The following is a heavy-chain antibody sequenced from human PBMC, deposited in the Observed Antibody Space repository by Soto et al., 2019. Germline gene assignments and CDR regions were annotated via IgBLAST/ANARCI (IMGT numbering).Heavy chain of an antibody. V-gene: IGHV3-9*01. J-gene: IGHJ6*03. CDR2: ISWNSGNK. D-gene: IGHD2-15*01. CDR1: GFIFDDYA. CDR3: AKDICTGGSCYSSYYYYMDV. Sequence: EVQLVESGGGLVEPGRSLRLSCTASGFIFDDYAMHWVRQAPGKGLEWVSGISWNSGNKDYADSVKDRFTISRDNAKNSLFLRMNSLRAEDTALYFCAKDICTGGSCYSSYYYYMDVWGEGTTVIVSS.